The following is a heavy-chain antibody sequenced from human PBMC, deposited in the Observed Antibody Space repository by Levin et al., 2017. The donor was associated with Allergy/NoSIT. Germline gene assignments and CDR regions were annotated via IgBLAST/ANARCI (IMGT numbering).Heavy chain of an antibody. Sequence: SETLSLTCAVYGGSFSGFYWNWIRQPPGKGLEWIGEVYHSGSTDYNPSLRSRVTISADTSKNQFSLKLTSVTAADTAVYYCARYGGNGGLIVTHAFDSWGQGTMVTVS. J-gene: IGHJ3*02. CDR3: ARYGGNGGLIVTHAFDS. D-gene: IGHD3-16*02. CDR1: GGSFSGFY. CDR2: VYHSGST. V-gene: IGHV4-34*01.